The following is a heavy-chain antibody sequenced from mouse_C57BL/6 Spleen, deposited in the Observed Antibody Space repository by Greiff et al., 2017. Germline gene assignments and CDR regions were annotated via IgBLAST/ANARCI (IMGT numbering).Heavy chain of an antibody. V-gene: IGHV1-62-2*01. CDR1: GYTFPEYT. CDR3: ANHEYGNPMDY. Sequence: VQLQQPGAELVKPGASVKLSCKASGYTFPEYTIHWVKQRSGQGLEWIGWFYPGSGSITSNENFKDKATLTADKSSSTVYMELSRLTCEDSAVYVCANHEYGNPMDYWGQGTSVTVSS. CDR2: FYPGSGSI. D-gene: IGHD2-10*02. J-gene: IGHJ4*01.